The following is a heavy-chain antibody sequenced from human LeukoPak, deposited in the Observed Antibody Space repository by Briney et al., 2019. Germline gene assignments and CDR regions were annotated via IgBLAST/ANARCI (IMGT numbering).Heavy chain of an antibody. CDR1: GGTFSSYA. V-gene: IGHV1-69*06. J-gene: IGHJ4*02. CDR3: AREPSITMIVETYFDY. CDR2: IIPIFGTA. Sequence: GASVKVSCKASGGTFSSYAISWVRQAPGQGLEWMGRIIPIFGTANYAQKFQGRVTITADKSTSTAYMELSSLRSEDTAVYYCAREPSITMIVETYFDYWGQGTLVTVSS. D-gene: IGHD3-22*01.